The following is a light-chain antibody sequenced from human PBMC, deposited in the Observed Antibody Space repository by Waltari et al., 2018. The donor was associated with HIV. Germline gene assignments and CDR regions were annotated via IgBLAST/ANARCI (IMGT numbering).Light chain of an antibody. CDR3: AAWDDSLL. CDR1: SSNIGSKY. J-gene: IGLJ2*01. Sequence: QSVLTQPPSASGTPGQRVTISCSGSSSNIGSKYVYWYQQLPGTAPKLLIYRNNQRPSWVPDRFSGSKSGTSASLVISGVRSEDEADYYCAAWDDSLLFGGGTKLTVL. V-gene: IGLV1-47*01. CDR2: RNN.